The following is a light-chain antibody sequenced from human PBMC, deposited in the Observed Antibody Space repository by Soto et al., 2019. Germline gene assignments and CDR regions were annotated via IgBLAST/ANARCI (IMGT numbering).Light chain of an antibody. J-gene: IGKJ1*01. V-gene: IGKV3-15*01. Sequence: EIVMTQSPATLSVSPGERATLSCRASQSVSSNLAWYQQKPGQAPRRLIYGASTRATGIPARFSGSGSGTEFTLTISSLQSEDFAVYYCQQYNNWATFGQGTKVEIK. CDR1: QSVSSN. CDR3: QQYNNWAT. CDR2: GAS.